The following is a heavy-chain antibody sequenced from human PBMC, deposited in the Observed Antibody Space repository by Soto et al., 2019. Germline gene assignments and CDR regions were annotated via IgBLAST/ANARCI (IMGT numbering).Heavy chain of an antibody. CDR3: ARDGRAAAGNYYGMDV. J-gene: IGHJ6*02. CDR2: IYTSGST. CDR1: GGSISSYY. V-gene: IGHV4-4*07. D-gene: IGHD6-13*01. Sequence: TCTVSGGSISSYYWSWIRQPAGKGLEWIGRIYTSGSTNYNPSLKSRVTMSVDTSKNQFSLKLSSVTAADTAVYYCARDGRAAAGNYYGMDVWGQGTTVTVS.